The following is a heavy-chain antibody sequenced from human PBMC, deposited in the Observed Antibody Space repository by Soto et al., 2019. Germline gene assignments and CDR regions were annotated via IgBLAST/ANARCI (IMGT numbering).Heavy chain of an antibody. D-gene: IGHD3-22*01. Sequence: PGGSLRLSCAASGFTFSSYAMSWVRQAPGKGLDWVSAISGSGGSTYYADSVKGRFTISRDNSKNTLYLQMNSLRAEDTAVYYCAKEGYYYDSSGYYYPDEVYWGQGTLVTVSS. V-gene: IGHV3-23*01. J-gene: IGHJ4*02. CDR3: AKEGYYYDSSGYYYPDEVY. CDR1: GFTFSSYA. CDR2: ISGSGGST.